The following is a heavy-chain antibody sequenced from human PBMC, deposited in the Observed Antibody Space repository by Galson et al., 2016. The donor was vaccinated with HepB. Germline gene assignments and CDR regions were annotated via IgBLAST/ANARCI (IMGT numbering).Heavy chain of an antibody. D-gene: IGHD3-3*01. V-gene: IGHV3-9*01. CDR1: GFTFEDYA. CDR3: ATSLRVLRPLND. Sequence: SLRLSCAASGFTFEDYALHWVRQTPGKGLEWVSGISWNSRSIGYADSVKGRFTVSRDNAKRSLYLQMNSLRTEDTALYFCATSLRVLRPLNDWGQGSQVIVSA. CDR2: ISWNSRSI. J-gene: IGHJ4*02.